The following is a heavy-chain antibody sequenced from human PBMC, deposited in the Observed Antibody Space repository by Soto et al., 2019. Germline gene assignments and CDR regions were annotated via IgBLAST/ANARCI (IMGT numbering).Heavy chain of an antibody. D-gene: IGHD1-20*01. CDR1: GFTFDDYA. CDR2: ISWNSGSI. Sequence: GGSLRLSCAASGFTFDDYAMHWVRQAPGKGLEWVSGISWNSGSIGYADSVKGRFTISRDNAKNSLYLQMNSLRAEDTALYYCAKVRGITGTPGAFDIWGQGTMVTVSS. J-gene: IGHJ3*02. V-gene: IGHV3-9*01. CDR3: AKVRGITGTPGAFDI.